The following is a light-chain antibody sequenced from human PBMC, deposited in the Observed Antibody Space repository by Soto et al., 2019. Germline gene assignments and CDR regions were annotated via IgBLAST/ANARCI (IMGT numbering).Light chain of an antibody. CDR2: TGS. J-gene: IGKJ5*01. V-gene: IGKV3-20*01. Sequence: EIVLTQSPGTLSLSPGERSTLSVMSSHSVSSSYLAWYQQKPGQAPRLLIFTGSTRATGIPDRFSGSGSGTDFTLTINSLQPEDFATYYCQQHGQWPITFGQGTRLEIK. CDR1: HSVSSSY. CDR3: QQHGQWPIT.